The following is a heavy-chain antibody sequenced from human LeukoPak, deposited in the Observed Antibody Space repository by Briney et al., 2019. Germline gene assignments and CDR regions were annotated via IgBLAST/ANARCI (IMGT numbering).Heavy chain of an antibody. CDR1: GYTFTSYG. CDR3: ARDMDSGPDFFDY. Sequence: EASVKVSCKASGYTFTSYGISWVRQAPGQGLEWRGWINPHSGGTDHAQKFQGRVTMTRDTSISTAYMELSRLRSDDTAVYYCARDMDSGPDFFDYWGLGTLVTVSS. D-gene: IGHD1-26*01. CDR2: INPHSGGT. V-gene: IGHV1-2*02. J-gene: IGHJ4*02.